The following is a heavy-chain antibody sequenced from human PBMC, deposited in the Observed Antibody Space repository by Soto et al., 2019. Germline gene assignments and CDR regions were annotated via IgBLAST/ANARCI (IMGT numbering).Heavy chain of an antibody. V-gene: IGHV1-69*01. J-gene: IGHJ4*02. CDR2: IIPIFGTA. Sequence: QVQLVQSGAEVKKPGSSVKVSCKASGGTFSSYAISWVRQAPGQGLKWMGGIIPIFGTANYAQKFQGRVTITADETTSTAYMELSSLRSEDMAVYYCARGESIAVAAGGVDYWGQGTLVTVSS. D-gene: IGHD6-19*01. CDR3: ARGESIAVAAGGVDY. CDR1: GGTFSSYA.